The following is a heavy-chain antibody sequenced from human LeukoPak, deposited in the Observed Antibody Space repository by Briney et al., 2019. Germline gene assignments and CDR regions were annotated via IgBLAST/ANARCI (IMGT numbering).Heavy chain of an antibody. J-gene: IGHJ6*04. CDR2: IDPSGSYT. V-gene: IGHV5-10-1*01. CDR1: GYSFTSYW. Sequence: GESLRISCKGSGYSFTSYWISWVRQMPGKGLEWMGRIDPSGSYTNYSPSFQGHVTISADKSISTAYLQWSSLKASDTAMYYCARQVEDIVVVVAATPHYGMDVWGKGTTVTVSS. D-gene: IGHD2-15*01. CDR3: ARQVEDIVVVVAATPHYGMDV.